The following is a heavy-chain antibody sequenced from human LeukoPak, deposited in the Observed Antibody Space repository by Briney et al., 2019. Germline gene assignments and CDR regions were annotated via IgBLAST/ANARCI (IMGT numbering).Heavy chain of an antibody. CDR2: ISTYNGDT. CDR1: GYTFTRYA. J-gene: IGHJ4*02. Sequence: GASVKVSCKASGYTFTRYAISWVRQAPGQGLEWMGWISTYNGDTKFAQKFQGRVTMSTDTSTNTAYMELRSLRSDDTAVYYRARDPSNSSGHYPYFDYWGQGTLVTVSS. D-gene: IGHD3-22*01. CDR3: ARDPSNSSGHYPYFDY. V-gene: IGHV1-18*01.